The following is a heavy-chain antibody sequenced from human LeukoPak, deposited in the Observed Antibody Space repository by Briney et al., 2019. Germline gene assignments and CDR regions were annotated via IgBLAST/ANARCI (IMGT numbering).Heavy chain of an antibody. CDR2: FDPEDGET. J-gene: IGHJ4*02. CDR3: ARGSWGFGESPPSDY. D-gene: IGHD3-10*01. CDR1: GYTLTELS. V-gene: IGHV1-24*01. Sequence: ASVKVSCKVSGYTLTELSMHWVRQAPGKGLEWMGGFDPEDGETIYAQKFQGRVTMTEDTSTDTAYMELSSLRSEDTAVYYCARGSWGFGESPPSDYWGQGTLVTVSS.